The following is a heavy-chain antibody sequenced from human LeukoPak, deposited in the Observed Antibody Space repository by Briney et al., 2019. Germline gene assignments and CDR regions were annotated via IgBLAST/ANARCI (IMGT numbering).Heavy chain of an antibody. D-gene: IGHD3-22*01. J-gene: IGHJ4*02. Sequence: ASVKVSCKVSGYTLTELSMHWVRQAPGKGLEWMGGFDPEDGETIYAQKFQGRVTMTEDTSTDTAYMELSSLRSEDTAVYYCATAGYYDSSGYSDFDYWGQGTPVTVSS. CDR2: FDPEDGET. V-gene: IGHV1-24*01. CDR1: GYTLTELS. CDR3: ATAGYYDSSGYSDFDY.